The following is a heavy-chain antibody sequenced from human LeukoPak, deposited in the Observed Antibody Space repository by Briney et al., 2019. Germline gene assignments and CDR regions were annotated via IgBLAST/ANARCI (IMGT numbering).Heavy chain of an antibody. D-gene: IGHD3-10*01. Sequence: PGGSLRLSCAASGFIFSSYSMNWVRQAPREGLEWVSSTSSSSRYINYADSVKGRFTISRDNAKNSLYLQMNSLRAEDTAVYYCARGDYGSGSPDYWGQGTLVTVSS. CDR3: ARGDYGSGSPDY. V-gene: IGHV3-21*01. CDR1: GFIFSSYS. CDR2: TSSSSRYI. J-gene: IGHJ4*02.